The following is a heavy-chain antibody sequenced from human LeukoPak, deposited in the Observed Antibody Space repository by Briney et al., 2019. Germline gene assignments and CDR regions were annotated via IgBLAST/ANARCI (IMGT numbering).Heavy chain of an antibody. D-gene: IGHD6-19*01. J-gene: IGHJ4*02. CDR3: ARGLIAVAGMLLDY. V-gene: IGHV3-53*04. Sequence: PGGSLRLSCAASGVTVSSNYMSWVRQAPGKGLEWVSVIYSGGSTYYADSVKGRFTISRHNSKNTLYLQMNSLRAEDTAVYYCARGLIAVAGMLLDYWGQGILVTVAT. CDR2: IYSGGST. CDR1: GVTVSSNY.